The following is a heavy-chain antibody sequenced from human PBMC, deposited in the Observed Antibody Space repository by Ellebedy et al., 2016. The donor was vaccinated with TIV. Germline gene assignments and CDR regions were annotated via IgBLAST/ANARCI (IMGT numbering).Heavy chain of an antibody. CDR2: INPNSGVT. CDR3: ARGALYYYAMDV. CDR1: GYTFTGHY. D-gene: IGHD3-3*02. V-gene: IGHV1-2*02. J-gene: IGHJ6*02. Sequence: ASVKVSCXASGYTFTGHYLHWVRQAPGQGLEWMGWINPNSGVTNYAQKFQGRVTMTRDRSISTAYMEVTRLRSDDTAVYCCARGALYYYAMDVWGLGTTVTVSS.